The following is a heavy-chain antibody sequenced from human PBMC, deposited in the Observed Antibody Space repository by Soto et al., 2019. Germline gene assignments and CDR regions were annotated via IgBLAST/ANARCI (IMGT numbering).Heavy chain of an antibody. CDR1: GGSFSGYY. V-gene: IGHV4-34*01. D-gene: IGHD6-6*01. CDR3: ARAGWASSFYYYYGMDV. Sequence: QVQLQQWGAGLLKPSDTLSLTCAVYGGSFSGYYWSWIRQPPGKGLEWIGEINHSGSTNYNPSLKSRVTISVDTSKNQFSLKLSSVTAADTAVYYCARAGWASSFYYYYGMDVWGQGTTVTVSS. CDR2: INHSGST. J-gene: IGHJ6*02.